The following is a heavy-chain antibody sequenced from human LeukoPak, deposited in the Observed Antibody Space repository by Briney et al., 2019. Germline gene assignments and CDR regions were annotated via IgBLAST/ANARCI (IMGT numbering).Heavy chain of an antibody. CDR2: INPNSGGT. J-gene: IGHJ6*02. V-gene: IGHV1-2*04. CDR1: GYTFTGYY. D-gene: IGHD2-2*01. Sequence: ASVKVSCKASGYTFTGYYMHWVRQAPGQGLEWMGWINPNSGGTNYAQKFQGWVTMTRDTSISTAYMELSRLRSDDTAVYYCSSGIVVVPAADHYGMDVWGQGTTVTVSS. CDR3: SSGIVVVPAADHYGMDV.